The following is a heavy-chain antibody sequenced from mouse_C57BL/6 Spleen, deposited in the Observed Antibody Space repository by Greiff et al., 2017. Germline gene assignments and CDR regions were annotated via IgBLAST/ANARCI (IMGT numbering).Heavy chain of an antibody. CDR3: ARLRDGNYAMDY. CDR1: GYTFTSYG. J-gene: IGHJ4*01. V-gene: IGHV1-81*01. CDR2: IYPRSGNT. D-gene: IGHD2-1*01. Sequence: QVHVKQSGAELARPGASVKLSCKASGYTFTSYGISWVKQRTGQGLEWIGEIYPRSGNTYYNEKFKGKATLTADESSSTAYMELRSLTSEDSAVYFCARLRDGNYAMDYWGQGTSVTVSS.